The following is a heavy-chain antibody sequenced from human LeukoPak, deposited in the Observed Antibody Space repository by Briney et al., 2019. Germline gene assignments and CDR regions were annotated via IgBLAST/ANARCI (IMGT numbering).Heavy chain of an antibody. Sequence: ASVKVSCKASGYTFTGYYMHWVRQAPGQGLEWMGWINPNSGGTNYAQKFQGRVTMTRDTSISTAYMELSRLRSDDTAVYCCARDFRGYDFWSGYYDYWGQGTLVTVSS. D-gene: IGHD3-3*01. J-gene: IGHJ4*02. V-gene: IGHV1-2*02. CDR3: ARDFRGYDFWSGYYDY. CDR1: GYTFTGYY. CDR2: INPNSGGT.